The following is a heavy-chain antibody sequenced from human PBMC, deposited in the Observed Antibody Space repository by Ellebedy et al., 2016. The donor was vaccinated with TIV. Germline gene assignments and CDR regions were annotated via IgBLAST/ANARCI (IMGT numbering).Heavy chain of an antibody. J-gene: IGHJ1*01. CDR2: MNPNSGNT. V-gene: IGHV1-8*01. Sequence: ASVKVSXXASGYTFTSYDINWVRQATGQGLEWMRWMNPNSGNTGYAQKFQGRVTMTRNTSITTAYMELSSLRSEDTAVYYCARGRGIRGWYAEYFQHWGQGTLVTVSS. CDR3: ARGRGIRGWYAEYFQH. CDR1: GYTFTSYD. D-gene: IGHD6-19*01.